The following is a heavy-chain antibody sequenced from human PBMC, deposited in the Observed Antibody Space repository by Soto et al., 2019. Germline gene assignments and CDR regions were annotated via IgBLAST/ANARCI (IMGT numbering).Heavy chain of an antibody. J-gene: IGHJ4*02. CDR1: GFSLSTTGVG. CDR3: ARSLWFGELL. Sequence: QITLKESGPTLVKPTQTLTLTCSFSGFSLSTTGVGVGWIRQSPGKALEWLAIIYWDNDKRYSPSLKSRVTITKDTSKIQVVLTVTNMDPVATGTYYCARSLWFGELLWGQGAMVTVSS. V-gene: IGHV2-5*02. D-gene: IGHD3-10*01. CDR2: IYWDNDK.